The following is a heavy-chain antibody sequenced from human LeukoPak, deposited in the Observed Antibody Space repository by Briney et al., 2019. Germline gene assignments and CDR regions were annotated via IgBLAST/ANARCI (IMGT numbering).Heavy chain of an antibody. J-gene: IGHJ4*02. CDR3: ARSTYCGGDCYPALGY. Sequence: GGSLRLSCVASGFTFGSYSTNWVRQAPGKGLEWVSYISSSNNTIYYADSVKGRFTISRDNAKNSLYLQINSLRDEDTSVYYCARSTYCGGDCYPALGYWGQGTLVTVSS. CDR1: GFTFGSYS. CDR2: ISSSNNTI. V-gene: IGHV3-48*02. D-gene: IGHD2-21*02.